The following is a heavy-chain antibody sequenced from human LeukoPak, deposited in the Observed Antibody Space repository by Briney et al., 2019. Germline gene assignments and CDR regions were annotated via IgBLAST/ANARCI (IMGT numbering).Heavy chain of an antibody. J-gene: IGHJ4*02. CDR2: ISYDGSNK. CDR3: AKDRDYFADY. D-gene: IGHD2/OR15-2a*01. Sequence: GVSLRLSCAASGFTFSSYGMHWVRQAPGKGLEWVAVISYDGSNKYYADSVKGRFTISRDNSKNTLYLQMNSLRAEDTAVYYCAKDRDYFADYWGQGTLVTVSS. V-gene: IGHV3-30*18. CDR1: GFTFSSYG.